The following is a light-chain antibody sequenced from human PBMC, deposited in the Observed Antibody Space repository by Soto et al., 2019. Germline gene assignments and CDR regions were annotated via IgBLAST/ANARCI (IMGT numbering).Light chain of an antibody. CDR3: QQANTFPLT. CDR2: AAS. Sequence: DIQMTPSPSSVSASVGDRVPITCRASQGISSWLAWYQKKPGKAPNLLIYAASSLQSGVPSRFSGSGSGTHFTLTISSLQPEDFATYYCQQANTFPLTLGQGARLEIK. CDR1: QGISSW. J-gene: IGKJ5*01. V-gene: IGKV1-12*01.